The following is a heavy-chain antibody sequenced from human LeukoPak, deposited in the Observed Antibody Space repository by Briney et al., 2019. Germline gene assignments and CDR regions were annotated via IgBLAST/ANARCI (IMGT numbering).Heavy chain of an antibody. V-gene: IGHV3-48*03. CDR3: ARESGPIDY. J-gene: IGHJ4*02. Sequence: GGSLRLSCAASGFTFSSYEMIWVRQAPGKGLEWVSYIGGSGSPKYYADSVKGRFTVSRDNAKNSLYLQMNSLGAEDTAVYICARESGPIDYWGQGTLVTVSS. CDR2: IGGSGSPK. CDR1: GFTFSSYE.